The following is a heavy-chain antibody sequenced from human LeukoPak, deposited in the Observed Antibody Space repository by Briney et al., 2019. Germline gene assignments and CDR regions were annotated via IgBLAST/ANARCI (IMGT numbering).Heavy chain of an antibody. CDR3: ARLMTTVTSEY. V-gene: IGHV4-39*01. CDR1: GGSINRSYYY. Sequence: SETLSLTCTVSGGSINRSYYYWGWIRQPPGKGLEWIGSFYYSGNTYYNPSLKSRVTISVDTSKNQFSLKLSSVTAADTAVYYCARLMTTVTSEYWGQGTLVTVSS. D-gene: IGHD4-17*01. J-gene: IGHJ4*02. CDR2: FYYSGNT.